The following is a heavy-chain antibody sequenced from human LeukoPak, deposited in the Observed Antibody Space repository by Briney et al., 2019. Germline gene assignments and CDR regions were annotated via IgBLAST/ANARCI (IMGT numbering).Heavy chain of an antibody. D-gene: IGHD2-15*01. CDR1: GGTFSSYA. CDR2: IIPILGIA. V-gene: IGHV1-69*04. CDR3: AMSGGTDYYYYGMDV. Sequence: SVKVFCKASGGTFSSYAISWVRQAPGQGLEWMGRIIPILGIANYAQKFQGRVTITADKSTSTAYMELSSLRSEDTAVYYCAMSGGTDYYYYGMDVWGQGTTVTVSS. J-gene: IGHJ6*02.